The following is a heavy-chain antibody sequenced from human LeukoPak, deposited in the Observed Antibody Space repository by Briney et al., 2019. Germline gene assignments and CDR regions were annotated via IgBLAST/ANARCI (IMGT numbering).Heavy chain of an antibody. V-gene: IGHV4-34*01. CDR2: INHSGST. CDR3: ARVTSDNYYYYGMDV. J-gene: IGHJ6*02. Sequence: ASETLSLTCAVYGGSFSGYYWSWIRHPPGKGREWIGEINHSGSTNYNPSLKSRVAILVDTSKNQFSLKLSSVTAADTAVYYCARVTSDNYYYYGMDVWGQGTTVTVSS. CDR1: GGSFSGYY.